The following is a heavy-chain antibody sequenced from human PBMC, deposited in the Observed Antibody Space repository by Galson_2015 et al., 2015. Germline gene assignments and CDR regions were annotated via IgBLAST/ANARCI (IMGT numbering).Heavy chain of an antibody. Sequence: LRLSCAASGFTFSSYGMHWVRQAPGKGLEWVAVIWYDGSNKYYADSVKGRFAISRDNSKNTLYLQMNSLRAEDTAVYYCARGYYDILTGYYLDYWGQGTLVTVSS. V-gene: IGHV3-33*01. CDR2: IWYDGSNK. CDR3: ARGYYDILTGYYLDY. CDR1: GFTFSSYG. J-gene: IGHJ4*02. D-gene: IGHD3-9*01.